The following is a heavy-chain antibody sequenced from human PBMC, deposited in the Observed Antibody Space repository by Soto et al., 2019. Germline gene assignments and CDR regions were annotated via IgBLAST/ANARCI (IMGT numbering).Heavy chain of an antibody. Sequence: VQLVESGGGLVQPGGSRKLSCAASGFTFSGSAMHWVRQASGKGLEWVGRIRSKANNYATAYAASVKGRFTTSRDDSKNTAYLQMSSLKIEGTAVYYCTYFDAAAGVDYWGQGTLVTVSS. D-gene: IGHD3-9*01. CDR2: IRSKANNYAT. J-gene: IGHJ4*02. V-gene: IGHV3-73*02. CDR1: GFTFSGSA. CDR3: TYFDAAAGVDY.